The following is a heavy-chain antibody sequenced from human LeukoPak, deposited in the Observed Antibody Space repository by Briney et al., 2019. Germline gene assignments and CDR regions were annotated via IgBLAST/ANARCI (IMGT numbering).Heavy chain of an antibody. CDR3: ARGGNNSSGWPQNYYYYYMDV. D-gene: IGHD6-19*01. J-gene: IGHJ6*03. CDR1: GYSISSGYY. V-gene: IGHV4-61*01. CDR2: IYYSGST. Sequence: PSETLSLTCTVSGYSISSGYYWGWIRQPPGKGLEWIGYIYYSGSTNYNPSLKSRVTISVDTSKNQFSLKLSSVTAADTAVYYCARGGNNSSGWPQNYYYYYMDVWGKGTTVTISS.